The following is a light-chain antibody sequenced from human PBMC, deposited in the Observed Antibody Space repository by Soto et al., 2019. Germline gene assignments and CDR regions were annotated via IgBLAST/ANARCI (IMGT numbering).Light chain of an antibody. CDR1: QGVSTW. CDR3: QQSYSTPYT. V-gene: IGKV1-12*01. Sequence: DIRMSQSPSAVSASMGDRVTITCRASQGVSTWLAWYQQKPGKAPNLLIYTASSLQSGVPSRFSGSGSGTDFTLTINGLQPEDFATYYCQQSYSTPYTFGHGTKVDIK. CDR2: TAS. J-gene: IGKJ2*01.